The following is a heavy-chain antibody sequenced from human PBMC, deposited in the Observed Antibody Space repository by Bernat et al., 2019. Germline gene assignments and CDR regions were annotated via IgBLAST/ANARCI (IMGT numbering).Heavy chain of an antibody. Sequence: EVQLLESGGGLVQPGGSLRISCAASGFSFSINAMSWVRQAPGRGLEWVSSISESGSSTFYADSVKGRFTISRDNSKNTLYLQVNSLRAEDTAVYYCAKDEVVGARAGFDYWGQGTLVTVSS. CDR3: AKDEVVGARAGFDY. V-gene: IGHV3-23*01. D-gene: IGHD1-26*01. CDR1: GFSFSINA. CDR2: ISESGSST. J-gene: IGHJ4*02.